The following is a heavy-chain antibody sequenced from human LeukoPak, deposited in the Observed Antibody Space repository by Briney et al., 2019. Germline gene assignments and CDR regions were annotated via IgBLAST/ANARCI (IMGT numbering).Heavy chain of an antibody. CDR1: GFTFSSYW. D-gene: IGHD1-26*01. CDR2: IKQDGSEK. J-gene: IGHJ2*01. CDR3: AKDRTVGASYWYFDL. V-gene: IGHV3-7*03. Sequence: GGSLRLSCAASGFTFSSYWMSWVRQAPGMGLEWVANIKQDGSEKNYVDSAKGRFTISRDNAKNSLYLQMSSLRAEDTAIYYCAKDRTVGASYWYFDLWGRGTLVTVSS.